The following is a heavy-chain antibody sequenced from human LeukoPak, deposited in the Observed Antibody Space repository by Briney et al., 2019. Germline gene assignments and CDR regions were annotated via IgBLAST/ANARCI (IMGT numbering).Heavy chain of an antibody. CDR2: MNPNSGNT. CDR3: ARGIVGATGFDY. D-gene: IGHD1-26*01. Sequence: ASVKVSCKASGGTFSSYAISWVRQAPGQGLEWMGWMNPNSGNTGYAQKFQGRVTMTRNTSISTAYMELSSLRSEDTAVYYCARGIVGATGFDYWGQGTLVTVSS. V-gene: IGHV1-8*02. CDR1: GGTFSSYA. J-gene: IGHJ4*02.